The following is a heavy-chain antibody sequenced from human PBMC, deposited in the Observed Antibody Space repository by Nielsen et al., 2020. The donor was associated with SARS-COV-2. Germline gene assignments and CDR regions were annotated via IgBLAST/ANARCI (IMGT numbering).Heavy chain of an antibody. CDR3: AKGLYYFDY. J-gene: IGHJ4*02. CDR2: ISASGAST. Sequence: GESLKISCAASGFTFSNYVMNWVRQSPGKGLEWVSAISASGASTYYADSVKGRFTISRDNFKNTVSLQMNSLRAEDTAVYYCAKGLYYFDYWGQGTLVTVSA. V-gene: IGHV3-23*01. CDR1: GFTFSNYV. D-gene: IGHD2-8*01.